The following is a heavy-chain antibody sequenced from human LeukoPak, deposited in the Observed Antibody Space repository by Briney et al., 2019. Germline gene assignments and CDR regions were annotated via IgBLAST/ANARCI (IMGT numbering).Heavy chain of an antibody. V-gene: IGHV4-39*01. CDR1: GGPISSSSYY. J-gene: IGHJ4*02. CDR3: ASGYSYGYDY. D-gene: IGHD5-18*01. Sequence: SETLSLTCTVSGGPISSSSYYWGWIRQPPGTGLEWIGSIYYSGSTYYNLSLKSRVTISIDTSKNQFSLKLSSVTAADTAVYYCASGYSYGYDYWGQGTLVTVSS. CDR2: IYYSGST.